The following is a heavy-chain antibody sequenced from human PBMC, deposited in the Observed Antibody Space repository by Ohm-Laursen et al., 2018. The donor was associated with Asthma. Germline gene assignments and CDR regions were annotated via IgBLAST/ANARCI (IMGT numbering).Heavy chain of an antibody. CDR1: GYTFSRYS. CDR3: ARFGPEWELPGREYSLHH. V-gene: IGHV3-21*01. D-gene: IGHD1-26*01. J-gene: IGHJ1*01. Sequence: SLRLSCAASGYTFSRYSIHWVRQVPGKGLEWVASISTASTFIYYADSVRGRFTTSRDNAKNSVYLQMNSLRAEDTALYYCARFGPEWELPGREYSLHHWGEGTLVTVSS. CDR2: ISTASTFI.